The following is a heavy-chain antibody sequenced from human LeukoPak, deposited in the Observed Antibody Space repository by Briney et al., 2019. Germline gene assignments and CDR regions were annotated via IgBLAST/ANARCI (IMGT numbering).Heavy chain of an antibody. CDR2: ISGSGGST. CDR3: ARGPDYDILAEYFDY. CDR1: GFTFSIYA. J-gene: IGHJ4*02. V-gene: IGHV3-23*01. Sequence: GGSLRLSCAASGFTFSIYAMSWVRQAPGKGLEWVSAISGSGGSTYYADSVKGRFTISRDNSKNTLFLQMNSLRPEDTAVYYCARGPDYDILAEYFDYWGQGTLVTVSS. D-gene: IGHD3-9*01.